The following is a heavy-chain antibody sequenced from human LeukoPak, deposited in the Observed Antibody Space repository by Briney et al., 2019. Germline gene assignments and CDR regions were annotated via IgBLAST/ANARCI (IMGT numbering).Heavy chain of an antibody. D-gene: IGHD3-10*01. CDR1: GGSLSGRY. V-gene: IGHV4-34*01. Sequence: PSETLSLTCAVYGGSLSGRYWSWFRQPPGKGLEWIGQISRRGNTNYTPSLESRVTISVDTSKNQLSLKLSTVTAADTALYYCARHGEYYFDYWGQGTLVTVSS. CDR3: ARHGEYYFDY. J-gene: IGHJ4*02. CDR2: ISRRGNT.